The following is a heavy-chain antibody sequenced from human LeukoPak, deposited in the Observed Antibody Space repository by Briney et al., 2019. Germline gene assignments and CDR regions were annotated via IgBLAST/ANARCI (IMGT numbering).Heavy chain of an antibody. V-gene: IGHV3-30-3*01. D-gene: IGHD1-1*01. J-gene: IGHJ4*02. CDR3: ARVSDFRKLEYYFDY. CDR1: GFTFSSYA. Sequence: GGSLRLSCAASGFTFSSYAMHWVRQAPGKGLEWVAVISYDGSNKYYADFVKGRFTISRDNSKNTLYLQMNSPRAEDTAVYYCARVSDFRKLEYYFDYWGQGTLVTVSS. CDR2: ISYDGSNK.